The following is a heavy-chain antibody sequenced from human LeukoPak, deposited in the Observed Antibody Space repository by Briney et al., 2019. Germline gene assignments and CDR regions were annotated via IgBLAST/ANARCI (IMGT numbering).Heavy chain of an antibody. CDR1: GFTFSSYA. D-gene: IGHD3-10*01. Sequence: GGSLRPSCAASGFTFSSYAMHWVRQAPGKGLEWVAVISYDGSNKYYADSVKGRFTISRDNSKNTLYLQMNSLRAEDTAVYHCARVWLGESALNLWGQGTLVTVSS. CDR3: ARVWLGESALNL. V-gene: IGHV3-30*04. CDR2: ISYDGSNK. J-gene: IGHJ4*02.